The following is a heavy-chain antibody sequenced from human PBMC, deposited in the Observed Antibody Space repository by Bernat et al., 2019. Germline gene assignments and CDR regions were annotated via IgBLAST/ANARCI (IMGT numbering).Heavy chain of an antibody. CDR3: ARRGRTDYCSPTACPGAFDI. J-gene: IGHJ3*02. D-gene: IGHD3/OR15-3a*01. Sequence: QVQLQESGPGLVKPSETLSLTCTVSGGSISGYFWSWLRQPPGKGLEWIGHIYYSGNTNYNPSLKSRVTISVDTSRYQLSLKLRSVTAADTAVYYCARRGRTDYCSPTACPGAFDIWGQGTMVTVSS. CDR2: IYYSGNT. CDR1: GGSISGYF. V-gene: IGHV4-59*01.